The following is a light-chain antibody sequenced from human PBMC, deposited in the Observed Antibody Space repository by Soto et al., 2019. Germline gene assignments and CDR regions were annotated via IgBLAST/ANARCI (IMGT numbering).Light chain of an antibody. CDR3: AAWDDSLNGRV. CDR1: SANIGSNT. J-gene: IGLJ1*01. CDR2: TNN. Sequence: QSALTQPPSASGTPGQRVTISCSGSSANIGSNTVNWYQQLPGTAPNLLIFTNNQRPSGVPDRFSGSKSGTSASLAISGLQSEDEADYYCAAWDDSLNGRVFXTGTKLTVL. V-gene: IGLV1-44*01.